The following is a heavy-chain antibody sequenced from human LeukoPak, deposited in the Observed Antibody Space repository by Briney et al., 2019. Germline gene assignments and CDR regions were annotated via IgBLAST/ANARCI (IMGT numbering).Heavy chain of an antibody. CDR3: SRGSASHPYYYGMDV. V-gene: IGHV3-72*01. Sequence: PGRPLRLSCAASGFIFSDHYMDWVRQAPGRGPEWVGRTRNKAKNYTTQYAASVRGRFTISTDESKNSLYLQMNSLKTEDTAEYYCSRGSASHPYYYGMDVWGQGTTVTVSS. CDR2: TRNKAKNYTT. CDR1: GFIFSDHY. D-gene: IGHD6-19*01. J-gene: IGHJ6*02.